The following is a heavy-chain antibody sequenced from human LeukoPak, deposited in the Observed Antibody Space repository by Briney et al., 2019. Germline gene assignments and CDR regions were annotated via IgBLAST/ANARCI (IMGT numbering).Heavy chain of an antibody. CDR3: AKQLGYCSGGGCYSGSSGYYEPSYYFDY. CDR1: GFTFSSYA. J-gene: IGHJ4*02. D-gene: IGHD2-15*01. V-gene: IGHV3-23*01. Sequence: GGSLRLSCAASGFTFSSYAMSWVRQAPGKGLEWVSAISGSGGSTYYADSVKGRFTISRDNSKNTLYLQMNSLRAEDTAVDYCAKQLGYCSGGGCYSGSSGYYEPSYYFDYWGQGTLVTVSS. CDR2: ISGSGGST.